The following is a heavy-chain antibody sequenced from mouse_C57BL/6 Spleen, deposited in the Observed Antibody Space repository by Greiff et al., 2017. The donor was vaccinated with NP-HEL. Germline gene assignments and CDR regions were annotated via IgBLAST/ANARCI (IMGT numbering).Heavy chain of an antibody. J-gene: IGHJ3*01. CDR2: ISYDGSN. D-gene: IGHD1-1*01. CDR1: GCSITSGYY. CDR3: ARGPAHYYGSAWFAY. V-gene: IGHV3-6*01. Sequence: EVQLQESGPGLVKPSQSLSLTCSVTGCSITSGYYWNWIRQSPGNKREWMGYISYDGSNNYNPSLKNRISITRDPSKNQFFLKLNSVTTEDTATYYCARGPAHYYGSAWFAYWGQGTLVTVSA.